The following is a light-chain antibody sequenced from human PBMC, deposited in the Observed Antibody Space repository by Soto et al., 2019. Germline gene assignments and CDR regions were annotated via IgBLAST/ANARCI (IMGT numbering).Light chain of an antibody. J-gene: IGKJ3*01. CDR1: QGINNY. Sequence: DIQLTQSPSFLSASVGDRVTITCRASQGINNYLAWYQQKPGKAPNLLIYAAYTLQNGVPSRFSGSGSGTEFPLTITNLQPEDFATYHCQQLKSYPITFGPGTKVD. CDR2: AAY. V-gene: IGKV1-9*01. CDR3: QQLKSYPIT.